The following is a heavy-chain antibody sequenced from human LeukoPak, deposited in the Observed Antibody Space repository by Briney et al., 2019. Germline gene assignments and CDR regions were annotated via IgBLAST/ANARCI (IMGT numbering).Heavy chain of an antibody. J-gene: IGHJ4*02. V-gene: IGHV3-7*01. Sequence: GGSLRLSCAAFGFTFNNYWMSWVRQAPGKGLEWVANINQDGSGKHYVDSVKGRFTISRDNAKNSLYLQMNSLRAEDTAVYFCAKASIAGAIGVFDYWGRGTLVTVSS. CDR2: INQDGSGK. CDR3: AKASIAGAIGVFDY. CDR1: GFTFNNYW. D-gene: IGHD1-26*01.